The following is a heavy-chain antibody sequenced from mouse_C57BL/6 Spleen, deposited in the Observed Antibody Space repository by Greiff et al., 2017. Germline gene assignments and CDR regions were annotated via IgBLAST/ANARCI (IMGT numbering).Heavy chain of an antibody. CDR3: ARYPHYYYGSSPYYFDY. D-gene: IGHD1-1*01. J-gene: IGHJ2*01. CDR1: GYTFTGYW. CDR2: ILPGSGST. Sequence: QVQLQQSGAELMKPGASVKLSCKATGYTFTGYWIEWVKQRPGHGLEWIGEILPGSGSTNYNEKFKGKATFTVDTSSNTAYMQLSSLTTEDSAIYYCARYPHYYYGSSPYYFDYWGQGTTLTVSS. V-gene: IGHV1-9*01.